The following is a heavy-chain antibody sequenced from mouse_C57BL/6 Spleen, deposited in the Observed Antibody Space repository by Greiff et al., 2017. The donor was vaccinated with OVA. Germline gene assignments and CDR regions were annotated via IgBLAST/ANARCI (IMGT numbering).Heavy chain of an antibody. D-gene: IGHD1-1*02. Sequence: EVKLQESGPGLVKPSQSLSLTCSVTGYSITSGYYWNWIRQFPGNKLEWMGYISYDGSNNYNPSLKNRISITRDTSKNQFFLKLNSVTTEDTATYYCARDYGYYAMDYWGQGTSVTVSS. CDR3: ARDYGYYAMDY. CDR1: GYSITSGYY. CDR2: ISYDGSN. J-gene: IGHJ4*01. V-gene: IGHV3-6*01.